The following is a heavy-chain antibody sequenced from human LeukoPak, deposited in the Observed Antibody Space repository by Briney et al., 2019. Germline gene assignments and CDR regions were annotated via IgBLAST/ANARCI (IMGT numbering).Heavy chain of an antibody. Sequence: PGGSLRLSRAASGFTFSSYWMSWVRQAPGKGLEWVANIKQDGSEKYYVDSVKGRFTISRDNAKNSLYLQMNSLRAEDTAVYYCARDKGPYSSSPFDYWGQGTLVTVSS. J-gene: IGHJ4*02. D-gene: IGHD6-13*01. CDR2: IKQDGSEK. CDR1: GFTFSSYW. CDR3: ARDKGPYSSSPFDY. V-gene: IGHV3-7*01.